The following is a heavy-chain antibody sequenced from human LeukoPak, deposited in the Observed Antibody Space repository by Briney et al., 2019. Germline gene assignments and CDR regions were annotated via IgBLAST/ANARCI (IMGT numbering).Heavy chain of an antibody. J-gene: IGHJ3*02. D-gene: IGHD4-23*01. CDR1: GYTLTELS. Sequence: ASVKVSCKVSGYTLTELSMHWVRQAPGKGLEWMGGFDPEDGETIYAQKFQGRVTITADKSTSTAYMELSSLRSEDTAVYYCASYGGNHAFDIWGQGTMVTVSS. CDR3: ASYGGNHAFDI. CDR2: FDPEDGET. V-gene: IGHV1-24*01.